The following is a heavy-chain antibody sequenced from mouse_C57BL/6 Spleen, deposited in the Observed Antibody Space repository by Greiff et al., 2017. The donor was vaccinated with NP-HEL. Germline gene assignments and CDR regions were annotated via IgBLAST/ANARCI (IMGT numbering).Heavy chain of an antibody. J-gene: IGHJ4*01. CDR3: ARHGTSHYYGSSYYYAMDY. D-gene: IGHD1-1*01. V-gene: IGHV5-9*01. CDR2: ISGGGGNT. Sequence: EVKLVESGGGLVKPGGSLKLSCAASGFTFSSYTMSWVRQTPEKRLEWVATISGGGGNTYYPDSVKGRFTISRDNAKNTLYLQMSSLRSEDTALYYCARHGTSHYYGSSYYYAMDYWGQGTSVTVSS. CDR1: GFTFSSYT.